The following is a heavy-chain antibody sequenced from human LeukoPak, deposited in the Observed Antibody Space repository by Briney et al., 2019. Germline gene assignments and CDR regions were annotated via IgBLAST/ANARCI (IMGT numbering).Heavy chain of an antibody. J-gene: IGHJ4*02. V-gene: IGHV3-21*04. Sequence: GGSLRLSCAASGFTFSSYSTNWVRQAPGKGLEWVSSISSSSSYIYYADSVKGRFTISRDNSKNTLYLQMNSLRAEDTAVYYCARAALVRGVDYFDSWGQGTLVTVSS. CDR2: ISSSSSYI. D-gene: IGHD3-10*01. CDR1: GFTFSSYS. CDR3: ARAALVRGVDYFDS.